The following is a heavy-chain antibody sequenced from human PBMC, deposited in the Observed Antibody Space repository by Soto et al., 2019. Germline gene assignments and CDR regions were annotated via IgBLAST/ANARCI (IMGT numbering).Heavy chain of an antibody. Sequence: GSGPTLVNPTQTLTLTCTFSGFSLSTSGMCVSWIRQPPGKALEWLALIDWDDDKYYSTSLKTRLTISKDTSKNQVVLTMTNMDPVDTATYYCARSAGTGIYYYYYGMDVWGQGTTVTVSS. CDR1: GFSLSTSGMC. D-gene: IGHD1-1*01. CDR2: IDWDDDK. V-gene: IGHV2-70*01. J-gene: IGHJ6*02. CDR3: ARSAGTGIYYYYYGMDV.